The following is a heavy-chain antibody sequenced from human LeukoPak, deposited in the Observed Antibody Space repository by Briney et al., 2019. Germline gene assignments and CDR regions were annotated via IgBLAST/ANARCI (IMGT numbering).Heavy chain of an antibody. D-gene: IGHD4-17*01. V-gene: IGHV4-59*01. CDR1: GGSISSYY. CDR3: ARVNDYGDSKIDY. J-gene: IGHJ4*02. Sequence: SETLSLTCIVSGGSISSYYWSWIRQPPGKGLEWIGYIYYSGSTNYNPSLKSRVTISVDTSKNQFSLKLGSVTAADTAVYYCARVNDYGDSKIDYWGQGTLVTVSS. CDR2: IYYSGST.